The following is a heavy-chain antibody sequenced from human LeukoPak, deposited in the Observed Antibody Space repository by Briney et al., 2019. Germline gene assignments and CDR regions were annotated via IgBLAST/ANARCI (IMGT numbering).Heavy chain of an antibody. CDR3: ARSGSKVMTAINF. J-gene: IGHJ4*02. Sequence: SETLSLTCTVSGGSISNYYWSWIRQPPGKGLEWIGYIYYSGSTNYNPSPKSRVTISVDTSNNQFSLKLSSVTAADTAVYYCARSGSKVMTAINFWGQGTLVTVSS. CDR2: IYYSGST. V-gene: IGHV4-59*01. D-gene: IGHD2-21*02. CDR1: GGSISNYY.